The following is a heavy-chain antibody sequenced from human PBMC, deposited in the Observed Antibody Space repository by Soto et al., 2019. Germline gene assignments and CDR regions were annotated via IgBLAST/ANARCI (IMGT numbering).Heavy chain of an antibody. CDR2: ISSDGSTK. J-gene: IGHJ4*02. CDR3: ARSRSGAVAYSFDS. D-gene: IGHD3-10*01. CDR1: GFTFRRHA. Sequence: QVHLVESGGGVVQPGRSLRLSCGASGFTFRRHAIHWVRQAPGKGLEWVAVISSDGSTKYYLQSVKGRFTSSRDNSKNTVILELNRLSYEDTAIYFCARSRSGAVAYSFDSWGQGTLVTVST. V-gene: IGHV3-30*04.